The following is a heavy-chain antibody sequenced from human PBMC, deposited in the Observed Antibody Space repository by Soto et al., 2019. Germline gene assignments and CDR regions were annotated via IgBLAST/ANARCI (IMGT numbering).Heavy chain of an antibody. CDR3: AKDQASGQGSFDS. Sequence: GGSLRLSCVASGFTFNIYGMHWVRQAPDKGLEWVALISYDGSNQCYADSVKGRFTISRDNSKNTLFLQMNSLRADDTAVYYCAKDQASGQGSFDSWGQGTLVTVSS. J-gene: IGHJ4*02. V-gene: IGHV3-30*18. CDR2: ISYDGSNQ. CDR1: GFTFNIYG.